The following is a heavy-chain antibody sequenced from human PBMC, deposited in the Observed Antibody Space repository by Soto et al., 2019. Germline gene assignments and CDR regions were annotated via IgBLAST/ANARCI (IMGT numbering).Heavy chain of an antibody. V-gene: IGHV3-23*01. CDR2: ISGSGGST. D-gene: IGHD6-13*01. Sequence: PGGSRRLHYATSGCSFSSYAMSWVRQAPGKGLEWVSAISGSGGSTYYADSVKGRFTISRDNSKNTLYLQMNSLRAEDTAVYYCAKSIAADYWGQGTLVTAPQ. CDR1: GCSFSSYA. CDR3: AKSIAADY. J-gene: IGHJ4*02.